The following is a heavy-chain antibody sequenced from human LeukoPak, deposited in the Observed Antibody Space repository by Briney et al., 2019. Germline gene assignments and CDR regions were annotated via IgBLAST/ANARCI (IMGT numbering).Heavy chain of an antibody. CDR1: GFSLSTTGVG. D-gene: IGHD3/OR15-3a*01. V-gene: IGHV2-5*01. J-gene: IGHJ4*02. Sequence: KESGPTLVKPTQTLTLTCTFSGFSLSTTGVGVGWIRQPPGKALEWLALISWNDDKRYSPSLETRLTITKDTTKNQVVLTMTNMAPVDTATYYCAHSAGCDFWTTYYNDVCGTHFEYWGQGTLVTVSS. CDR3: AHSAGCDFWTTYYNDVCGTHFEY. CDR2: ISWNDDK.